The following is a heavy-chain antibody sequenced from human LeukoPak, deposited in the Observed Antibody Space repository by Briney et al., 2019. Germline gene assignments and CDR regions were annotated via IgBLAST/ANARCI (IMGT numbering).Heavy chain of an antibody. CDR1: GGYISSYY. D-gene: IGHD3-9*01. J-gene: IGHJ6*04. Sequence: KPSETLSLTCTVSGGYISSYYWSWIRQPPGKGLEWIGYIYYGGSPKYNPSLKSRVTISLDTSKSQFSLNLTSVTAADTAMYYCARGAILTGTSLWGKGTTVTISS. CDR2: IYYGGSP. CDR3: ARGAILTGTSL. V-gene: IGHV4-59*01.